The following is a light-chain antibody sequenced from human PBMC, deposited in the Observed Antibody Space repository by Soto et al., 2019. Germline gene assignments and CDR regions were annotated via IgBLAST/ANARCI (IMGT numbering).Light chain of an antibody. CDR2: GAS. CDR1: QRITNNF. CDR3: QQYGRSPFT. Sequence: EIVLTQSPVTLSLSPGSRATLSCRASQRITNNFLAWFQQRPGLAPRLLIYGASSRASGIPEKFSGSGSGTEFALTISRLEPEDFVVYYCQQYGRSPFTFGQGTKLQIK. V-gene: IGKV3-20*01. J-gene: IGKJ2*01.